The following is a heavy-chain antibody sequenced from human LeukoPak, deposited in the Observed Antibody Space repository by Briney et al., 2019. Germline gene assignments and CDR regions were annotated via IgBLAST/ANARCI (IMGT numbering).Heavy chain of an antibody. J-gene: IGHJ4*02. V-gene: IGHV3-49*03. CDR3: TRDGYDRDNFDY. CDR1: GFTFGDYA. D-gene: IGHD5-12*01. Sequence: GGSLRLSCTASGFTFGDYAMSWFRQAPGKGLEWVGFIRSKAYGGTTEYAASVKGRFTISRDDSKSIAYLQMNNLKTEDTAVYYCTRDGYDRDNFDYWGQGTLVTVSS. CDR2: IRSKAYGGTT.